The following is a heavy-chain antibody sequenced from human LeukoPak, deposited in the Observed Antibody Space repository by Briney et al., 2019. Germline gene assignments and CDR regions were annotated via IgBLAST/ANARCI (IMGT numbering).Heavy chain of an antibody. D-gene: IGHD5-18*01. CDR3: ARSPGYSYGYVDY. V-gene: IGHV3-20*04. J-gene: IGHJ4*02. CDR2: INWNGGTT. CDR1: GFTFDDYG. Sequence: GGSLRLSCAASGFTFDDYGMSWVRQVPGKGLEWVSGINWNGGTTSYVDSVKGRFTISRDNAKNSLYLQMNSLRAEDTALYYCARSPGYSYGYVDYWGQGALVTVSS.